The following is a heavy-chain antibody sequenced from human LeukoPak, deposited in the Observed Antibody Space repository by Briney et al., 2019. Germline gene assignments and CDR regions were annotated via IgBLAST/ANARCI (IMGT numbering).Heavy chain of an antibody. CDR3: ARSSSGYYYTSIDY. V-gene: IGHV3-7*01. Sequence: GGSLRLSCAASGFTFSNSWMSWVRQAPGKGLEWVATIKPDGSAQYYVDSVKGRFTISRDDAKNSLYLQMNSLRAEDTAVYYYARSSSGYYYTSIDYWGQGTLVTVSS. CDR1: GFTFSNSW. D-gene: IGHD3-22*01. CDR2: IKPDGSAQ. J-gene: IGHJ4*02.